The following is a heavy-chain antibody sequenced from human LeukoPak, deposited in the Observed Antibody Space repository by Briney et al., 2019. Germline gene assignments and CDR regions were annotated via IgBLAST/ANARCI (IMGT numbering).Heavy chain of an antibody. V-gene: IGHV4-34*01. J-gene: IGHJ4*02. CDR1: GGSFSGYY. D-gene: IGHD2-15*01. CDR2: INHSGST. CDR3: ARAGGVVAATQFDY. Sequence: SETLSLTCAVYGGSFSGYYWSWIRQPPGKGLEWIGEINHSGSTNYNPSLKSRVTISVDTSKNQFSLKLSSVTAADTAVYYCARAGGVVAATQFDYWGQGTLVTVSS.